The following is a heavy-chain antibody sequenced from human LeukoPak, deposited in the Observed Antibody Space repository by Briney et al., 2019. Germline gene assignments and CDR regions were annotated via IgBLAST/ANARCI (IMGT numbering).Heavy chain of an antibody. Sequence: GGSLRLSCAASGFTFSSYEMNWVRQAPGKGLEWVSDIYNVGSTFYADSVKGRFTISRHSSKNALFLQMNSLRAEDTAVYYCVNSVMVRGVIRPYWGQGTLVTVSS. CDR3: VNSVMVRGVIRPY. D-gene: IGHD3-10*01. CDR1: GFTFSSYE. V-gene: IGHV3-66*01. J-gene: IGHJ4*02. CDR2: IYNVGST.